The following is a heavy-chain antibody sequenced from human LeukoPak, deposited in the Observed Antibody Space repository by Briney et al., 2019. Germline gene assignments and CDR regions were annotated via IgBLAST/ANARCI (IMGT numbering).Heavy chain of an antibody. CDR1: GYTFTSYY. CDR2: INPSGGST. CDR3: ARDLDYYDSSGYSSVTYYYYYMDV. J-gene: IGHJ6*03. D-gene: IGHD3-22*01. V-gene: IGHV1-46*01. Sequence: GASVKVSCKASGYTFTSYYMHWVRQAPGQGLEWMGIINPSGGSTSYAQKFQGRVTMTRDMSTSTVYMELSSLRSEDTAVYYCARDLDYYDSSGYSSVTYYYYYMDVWGKGTTVTVSS.